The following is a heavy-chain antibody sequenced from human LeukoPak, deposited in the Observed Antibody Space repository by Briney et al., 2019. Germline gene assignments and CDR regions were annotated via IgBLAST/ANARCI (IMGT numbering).Heavy chain of an antibody. Sequence: GGSLRLSCAASGFTFTTYAMSWVRQAPGKGLEWVSGISGSGGSTYYADSVKGRFTISTDNSRNTLYLQMNSLRAEDTALYYCARGHGPGSFNELGHWGQGTLVTVSS. J-gene: IGHJ5*02. CDR2: ISGSGGST. V-gene: IGHV3-23*01. D-gene: IGHD3-10*01. CDR3: ARGHGPGSFNELGH. CDR1: GFTFTTYA.